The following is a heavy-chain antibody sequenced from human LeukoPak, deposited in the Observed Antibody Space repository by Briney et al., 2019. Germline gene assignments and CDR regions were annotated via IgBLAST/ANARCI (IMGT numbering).Heavy chain of an antibody. CDR2: INPNSGGT. D-gene: IGHD6-19*01. Sequence: ASVKVSCEASGFTFNAYYIHWVRQAPGQGLEWMGWINPNSGGTNSAQKFKGRVTMTRDTSISTAYMELRRLRSDDTAVYYCARGGKSSGWFWYFDLWGRGTLVTVSS. CDR3: ARGGKSSGWFWYFDL. V-gene: IGHV1-2*02. J-gene: IGHJ2*01. CDR1: GFTFNAYY.